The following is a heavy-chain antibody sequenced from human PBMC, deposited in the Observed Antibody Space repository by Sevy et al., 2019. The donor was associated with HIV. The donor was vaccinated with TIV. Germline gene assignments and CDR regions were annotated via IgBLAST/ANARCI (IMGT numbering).Heavy chain of an antibody. CDR1: GFTFSSYA. D-gene: IGHD3-10*01. Sequence: GGYLRLSCAASGFTFSSYAMSWVRQAPGKGLEWISGISGSGVSTYYAGSVKGRFTISRDNSQNMLYLQMNSLRAEDTAVYSSVKVARSGTYYSGDFDYWGQGILVTVSS. CDR2: ISGSGVST. V-gene: IGHV3-23*01. J-gene: IGHJ4*02. CDR3: VKVARSGTYYSGDFDY.